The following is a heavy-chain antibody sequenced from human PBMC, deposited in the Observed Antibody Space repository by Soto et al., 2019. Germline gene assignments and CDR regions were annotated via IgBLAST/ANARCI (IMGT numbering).Heavy chain of an antibody. CDR3: ARGYCSGGSCYVYYFDY. D-gene: IGHD2-15*01. V-gene: IGHV3-33*01. CDR1: GFTFSSYG. CDR2: IWYDGSNK. J-gene: IGHJ4*02. Sequence: QVQLVESGGGVVHPGRSLRLSCAASGFTFSSYGMHWVRQAPGKGLEWVAVIWYDGSNKYYADSVKGRFTISRDNSKNTLYLQMNRLRAEDTAVYYCARGYCSGGSCYVYYFDYWGQGTLVTVSS.